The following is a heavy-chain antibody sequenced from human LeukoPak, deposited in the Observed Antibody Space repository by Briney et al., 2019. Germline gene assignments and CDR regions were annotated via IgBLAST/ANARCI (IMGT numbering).Heavy chain of an antibody. CDR1: GFTFSSYW. Sequence: GGSLRLSCAASGFTFSSYWMTWVRQAPGKGLEWVANIKQDGSVKNYVDSVKGRFTISRDNAKNSLYLQMNSLRAEDTAVYYCAELGITMIGGVWGKGTTVTISS. V-gene: IGHV3-7*01. D-gene: IGHD3-10*02. CDR3: AELGITMIGGV. CDR2: IKQDGSVK. J-gene: IGHJ6*04.